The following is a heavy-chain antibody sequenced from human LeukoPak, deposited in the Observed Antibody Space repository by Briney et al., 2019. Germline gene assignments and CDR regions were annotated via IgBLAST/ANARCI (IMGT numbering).Heavy chain of an antibody. D-gene: IGHD5-24*01. CDR2: ISYDGSNK. CDR1: GFTFSSYG. V-gene: IGHV3-30*03. Sequence: PGGSLRLSCAASGFTFSSYGMHWVRQAPGKGLEWVAVISYDGSNKYYADSVKGRFTISRDSSKNTLYLQMNSLRVEDTAVYYCAREGISNGYNRLYYFDRWGQGTLVTVSS. J-gene: IGHJ4*02. CDR3: AREGISNGYNRLYYFDR.